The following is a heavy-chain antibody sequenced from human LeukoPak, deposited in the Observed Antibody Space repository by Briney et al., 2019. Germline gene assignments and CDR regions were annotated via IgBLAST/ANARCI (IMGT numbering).Heavy chain of an antibody. CDR1: GFTVSAYW. D-gene: IGHD3-3*01. J-gene: IGHJ4*02. Sequence: PGGSLRLSCAASGFTVSAYWMSWVRQAPGKGLEWVANIKQDGSEKYYVDSVKGRFTISRDNARNLLSLQMNSLRAEDTAVYYCARGDPIYDFWSGGDYWGQGTLVTVSS. CDR3: ARGDPIYDFWSGGDY. V-gene: IGHV3-7*01. CDR2: IKQDGSEK.